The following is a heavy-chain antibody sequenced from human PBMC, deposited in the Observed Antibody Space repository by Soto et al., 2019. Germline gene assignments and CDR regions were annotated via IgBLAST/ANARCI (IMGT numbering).Heavy chain of an antibody. V-gene: IGHV5-10-1*01. CDR1: GYSFTSYW. J-gene: IGHJ6*02. Sequence: GESLKISCKGSGYSFTSYWISWARQMPGKGLEWMGRIDPSDSYTNYSPSFQGHVTISADKSISTAYLQWSSLKASDTAMYYCARLKLIVDYYYYGMDVWGQGTTVTVSS. CDR2: IDPSDSYT. D-gene: IGHD3-22*01. CDR3: ARLKLIVDYYYYGMDV.